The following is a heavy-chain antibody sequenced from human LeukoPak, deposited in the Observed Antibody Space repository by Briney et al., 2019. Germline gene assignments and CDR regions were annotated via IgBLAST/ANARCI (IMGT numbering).Heavy chain of an antibody. D-gene: IGHD2-15*01. J-gene: IGHJ4*02. Sequence: SETLSLTCSVSGGSISNGAYYWTWIRQHPGKGLEWIGYIYYSASAYYNPSLRSRVTISIDTSKNQFSLKLTSVTAADTAVYYCASYCSGGSCYSPSFDYWGQGTLVTVSS. CDR2: IYYSASA. CDR1: GGSISNGAYY. CDR3: ASYCSGGSCYSPSFDY. V-gene: IGHV4-31*03.